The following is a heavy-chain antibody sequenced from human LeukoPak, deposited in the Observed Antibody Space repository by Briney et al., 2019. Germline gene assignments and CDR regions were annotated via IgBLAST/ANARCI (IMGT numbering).Heavy chain of an antibody. J-gene: IGHJ4*02. D-gene: IGHD3-22*01. V-gene: IGHV3-66*01. Sequence: GGSLRLSCAASGFTVSSNYMSWVRQAPGKGLEWVSVMYSDGTTYYAGSVKGRFTISRDNSKNTLYLQMNSLRAEDTAVYYCVREGYDSSGFDYWGQGTLVTVSS. CDR3: VREGYDSSGFDY. CDR2: MYSDGTT. CDR1: GFTVSSNY.